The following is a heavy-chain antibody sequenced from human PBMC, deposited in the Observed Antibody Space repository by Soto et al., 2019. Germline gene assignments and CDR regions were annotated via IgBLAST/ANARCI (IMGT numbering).Heavy chain of an antibody. D-gene: IGHD1-26*01. V-gene: IGHV3-48*03. CDR1: GFAFRSSD. CDR3: ARGVRVGATGYFDP. CDR2: ISSSGGTR. Sequence: GGSLRLSCAASGFAFRSSDMDWVRQAPGKGLEWVSYISSSGGTRYYADSVKGRFTISRDNAKNSLYLQMNSLRAEDTATYYCARGVRVGATGYFDPWGQGTLVTVSS. J-gene: IGHJ5*02.